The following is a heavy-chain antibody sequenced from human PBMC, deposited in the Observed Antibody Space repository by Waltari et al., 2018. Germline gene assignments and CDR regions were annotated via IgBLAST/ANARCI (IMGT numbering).Heavy chain of an antibody. CDR3: ARAGGSYGMDV. D-gene: IGHD6-25*01. CDR2: ISSSGSTI. V-gene: IGHV3-48*03. J-gene: IGHJ6*02. CDR1: GFTFSSYE. Sequence: EVQLVESGGGLVQPGGSLRLSCAASGFTFSSYEMNWVRQAPGKGLEWVSYISSSGSTIYYADYVKGRFTISRDNAKNSLYLQMNSLRAEDTAVYYCARAGGSYGMDVWGQGTTVTVSS.